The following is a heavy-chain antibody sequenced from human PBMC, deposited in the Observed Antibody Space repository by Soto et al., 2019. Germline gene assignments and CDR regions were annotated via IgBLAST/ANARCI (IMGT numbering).Heavy chain of an antibody. CDR2: MNPNSGNT. J-gene: IGHJ6*03. V-gene: IGHV1-8*01. CDR1: GYTFTSYD. Sequence: ASVKVSCKASGYTFTSYDINWVRQATGQGLERMGWMNPNSGNTGYAQKFQGRVTMTRNTSISTAYMELSSLRSEDTAVYYCARVYYDFWSGYSNYYMDVWGKGTKVTVSS. D-gene: IGHD3-3*01. CDR3: ARVYYDFWSGYSNYYMDV.